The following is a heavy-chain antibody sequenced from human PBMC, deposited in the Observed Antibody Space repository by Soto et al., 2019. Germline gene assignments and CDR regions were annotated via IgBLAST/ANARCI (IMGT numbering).Heavy chain of an antibody. CDR1: GGSLSGYQ. Sequence: QVQLQQWGAGLSKPSETLSLTCAVYGGSLSGYQWSWIRQTPGKGLEWIGEINDSGNINYNPSLKSRGTILLDTPRKQISLKLSAVTAADSAVYYCARGLILWFGELSRRGGYYYYMDVWGKGTTVAVSS. J-gene: IGHJ6*03. D-gene: IGHD3-10*01. V-gene: IGHV4-34*01. CDR3: ARGLILWFGELSRRGGYYYYMDV. CDR2: INDSGNI.